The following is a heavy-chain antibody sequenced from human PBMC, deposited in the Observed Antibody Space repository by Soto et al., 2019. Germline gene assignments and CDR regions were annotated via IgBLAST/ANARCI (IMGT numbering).Heavy chain of an antibody. CDR2: LNGDGTGT. V-gene: IGHV3-74*01. D-gene: IGHD2-15*01. CDR3: ARGGGGGSFDQ. Sequence: EVELVESGGGLVQPGGSLRLSCAASGFTLRRYWMHWVRQAPGKGLVWVSRLNGDGTGTSYADSVKGRFTIFRDNAKNTLYLEMNSLRAEDTAVYYCARGGGGGSFDQWGQGTLVTVSS. J-gene: IGHJ4*02. CDR1: GFTLRRYW.